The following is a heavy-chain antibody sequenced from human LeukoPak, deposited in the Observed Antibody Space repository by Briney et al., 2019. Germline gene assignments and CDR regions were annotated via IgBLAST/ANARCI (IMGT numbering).Heavy chain of an antibody. CDR2: ISNTDSTT. J-gene: IGHJ4*02. Sequence: GGSLRLSCAASGFTFSAYDPNWVRQAPGKGLEWIAHISNTDSTTYYADSVKGRFTISRDSAKNSLYLQMNSLRAEDTAVYYCARAFDYWGQGALVTVSS. CDR3: ARAFDY. CDR1: GFTFSAYD. V-gene: IGHV3-48*01.